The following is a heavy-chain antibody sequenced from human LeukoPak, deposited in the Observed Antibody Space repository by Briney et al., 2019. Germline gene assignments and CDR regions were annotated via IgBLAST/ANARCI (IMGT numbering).Heavy chain of an antibody. J-gene: IGHJ6*02. CDR3: ARRYSSSAGPHRGISGMDV. V-gene: IGHV4-34*01. CDR2: INHSGST. Sequence: SETLSLTCAVYGGSFSGYYWNWIRQPPGKGLEGIGEINHSGSTNYNPSLNSRVTISVDTSKNQFSLKLSSVTAADTAVYYCARRYSSSAGPHRGISGMDVWGQGTPVTVSS. D-gene: IGHD6-13*01. CDR1: GGSFSGYY.